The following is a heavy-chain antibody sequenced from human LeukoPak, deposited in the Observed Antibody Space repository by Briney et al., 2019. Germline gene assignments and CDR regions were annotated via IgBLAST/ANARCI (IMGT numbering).Heavy chain of an antibody. CDR3: ARDRDYYGSGSTNNWFDP. D-gene: IGHD3-10*01. V-gene: IGHV3-30*04. J-gene: IGHJ5*02. Sequence: GRSLRLSCAASEFPFSNYAMYWVRQTPGKGLEWVAVISYDGSNKYYADSVKGRFIISRDNSKNTLYLQMNSLRGEDTAVYYCARDRDYYGSGSTNNWFDPWGQGTLVTVSS. CDR2: ISYDGSNK. CDR1: EFPFSNYA.